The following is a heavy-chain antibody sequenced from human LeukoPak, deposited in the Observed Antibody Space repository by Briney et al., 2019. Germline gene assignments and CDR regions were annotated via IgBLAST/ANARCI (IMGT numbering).Heavy chain of an antibody. CDR2: ISAYNGNT. D-gene: IGHD3-22*01. Sequence: ASVKVSCKASGGTFSSYAISWVRQAPGQGLEWMGWISAYNGNTNYAQKLQGRVTMTTDTSTSTAYMELRSLRSDDTAVYYCARHHAYYYDSSGYPSFQHWGQGTLVTVSS. CDR3: ARHHAYYYDSSGYPSFQH. CDR1: GGTFSSYA. V-gene: IGHV1-18*01. J-gene: IGHJ1*01.